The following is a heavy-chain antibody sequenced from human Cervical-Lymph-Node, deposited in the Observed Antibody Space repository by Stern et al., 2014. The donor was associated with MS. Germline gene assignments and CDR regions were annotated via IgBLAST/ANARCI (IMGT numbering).Heavy chain of an antibody. CDR1: GFTFSSYA. D-gene: IGHD4-11*01. J-gene: IGHJ2*01. CDR3: ARQVYSNYQYFDL. CDR2: ISSNGGST. V-gene: IGHV3-64*02. Sequence: EVQLVESGEGLVQPGGSLRLSCAASGFTFSSYAMHWVRQAPGKGLEYVSAISSNGGSTYYADSVKGRFTISRDNSKNTLYLQMGSLGAEDMAVYYCARQVYSNYQYFDLWGRGTLVTVSS.